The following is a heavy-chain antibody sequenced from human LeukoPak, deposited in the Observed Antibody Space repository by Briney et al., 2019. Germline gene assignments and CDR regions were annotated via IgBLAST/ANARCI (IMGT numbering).Heavy chain of an antibody. V-gene: IGHV5-51*01. J-gene: IGHJ5*02. D-gene: IGHD2-15*01. CDR2: IYPGDSDT. CDR3: ARQVPGCSGGSCYSGSFDP. CDR1: GYSFTNYW. Sequence: GESLKISCKGSGYSFTNYWIGWVRQMPGKGLEWMGIIYPGDSDTRYSPSFQGQVTISADKSTSTAYLQWSSLKASDSAMYYCARQVPGCSGGSCYSGSFDPWGQGTLVTVSS.